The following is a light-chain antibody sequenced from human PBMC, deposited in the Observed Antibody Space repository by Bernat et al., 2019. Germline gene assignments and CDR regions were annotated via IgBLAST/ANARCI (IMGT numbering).Light chain of an antibody. CDR1: QGIRND. J-gene: IGKJ4*01. CDR3: LQDYNYPGT. CDR2: AAS. V-gene: IGKV1-6*01. Sequence: AIQMTQSPSSLSASVGDRVTITCRASQGIRNDLGLYQQKPGKALKLLIYAASSLQSGVPPRFSGSGSGTDFTLTISSLQPEDFATYYCLQDYNYPGTFGGGTKVEIK.